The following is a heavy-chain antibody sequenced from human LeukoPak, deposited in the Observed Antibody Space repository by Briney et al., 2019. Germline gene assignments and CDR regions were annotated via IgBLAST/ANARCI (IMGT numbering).Heavy chain of an antibody. D-gene: IGHD6-19*01. CDR3: ARVGRSGWDFDH. V-gene: IGHV3-7*01. CDR1: GFTFSGNW. Sequence: PGGSLRLSCVASGFTFSGNWMTWVRQAPGKGLEWLAIINEGGGLTYYVDSVKGRFTISRDNANNSLFLQLICLTVDDTAVYYCARVGRSGWDFDHWGQGTLVTVSS. J-gene: IGHJ4*02. CDR2: INEGGGLT.